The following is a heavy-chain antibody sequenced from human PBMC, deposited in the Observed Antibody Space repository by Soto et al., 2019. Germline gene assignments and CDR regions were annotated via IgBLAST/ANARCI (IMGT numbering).Heavy chain of an antibody. D-gene: IGHD1-26*01. CDR1: GFTFSNYA. CDR2: ISGSGGST. V-gene: IGHV3-23*01. CDR3: AKGILVGTTTRDSYFDY. J-gene: IGHJ4*02. Sequence: GGSLRLSCAASGFTFSNYAMNWVRQAPGKGLEWVSTISGSGGSTHYADSVKGRFTISRDYSKNLYLQMNSLRAEDTAIYYCAKGILVGTTTRDSYFDYWGQGTLVTVSS.